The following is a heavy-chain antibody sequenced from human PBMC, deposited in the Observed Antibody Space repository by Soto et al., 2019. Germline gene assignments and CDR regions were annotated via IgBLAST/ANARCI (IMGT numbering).Heavy chain of an antibody. CDR3: ATSGYSSGWSAFDY. V-gene: IGHV1-24*01. J-gene: IGHJ4*02. Sequence: ASVKVSCKVSGYTLTELSMHWVRQAPGKGLEWMGGFDPEDGETIYAQKFQGRVTMTEDTSTDTAYMELSSLRSEDTAVYYCATSGYSSGWSAFDYWGQGTLVTAPQ. D-gene: IGHD6-19*01. CDR2: FDPEDGET. CDR1: GYTLTELS.